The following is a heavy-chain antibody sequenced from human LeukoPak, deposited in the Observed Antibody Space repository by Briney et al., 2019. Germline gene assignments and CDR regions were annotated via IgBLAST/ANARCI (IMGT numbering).Heavy chain of an antibody. CDR1: GFTFSIYW. D-gene: IGHD2-15*01. V-gene: IGHV3-74*01. Sequence: SGGSLRLSCAASGFTFSIYWMHWVRQAPGKGLVWVSRINSDETTTNYADSVKGRFTISRDNAKNTLYLQMNSLRAEDTAVYYCARDCPYAARDAFDIWGQGTMVTVSS. CDR2: INSDETTT. J-gene: IGHJ3*02. CDR3: ARDCPYAARDAFDI.